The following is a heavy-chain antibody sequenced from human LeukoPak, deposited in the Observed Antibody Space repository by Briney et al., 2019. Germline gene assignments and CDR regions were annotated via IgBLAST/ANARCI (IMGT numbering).Heavy chain of an antibody. V-gene: IGHV4-34*01. J-gene: IGHJ3*02. Sequence: SETLSLTCTVSGGSISSYYWSWIRQPPGKGLEWIGEINHSGSTNYNPSLKSRATISVDTSKNQFSLKLSSVTAADTAVYYCARPARIAAPYDAFDIWGQGTMVTVSS. D-gene: IGHD6-13*01. CDR2: INHSGST. CDR1: GGSISSYY. CDR3: ARPARIAAPYDAFDI.